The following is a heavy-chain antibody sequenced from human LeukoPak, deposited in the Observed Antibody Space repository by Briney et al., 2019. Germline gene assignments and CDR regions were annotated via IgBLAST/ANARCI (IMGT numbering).Heavy chain of an antibody. CDR1: GFTFSSYA. V-gene: IGHV3-23*01. J-gene: IGHJ4*02. CDR2: ISGSGGST. Sequence: GGSLRLSCAASGFTFSSYAMSWVRQAPGKGLEWVSAISGSGGSTYYADSVKGRFTISRDNSKNTLYLQMNSLRAGDTAVYYCAKGAGYSSSWYEGIFDYWGQGTLVTVSS. CDR3: AKGAGYSSSWYEGIFDY. D-gene: IGHD6-13*01.